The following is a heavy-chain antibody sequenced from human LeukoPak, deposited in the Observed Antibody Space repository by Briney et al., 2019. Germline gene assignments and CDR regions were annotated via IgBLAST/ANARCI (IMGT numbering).Heavy chain of an antibody. CDR2: ISSSSSYI. CDR1: GFTFSSYS. J-gene: IGHJ5*02. V-gene: IGHV3-21*01. CDR3: ARDAGSYNWFDP. Sequence: GGSLRLSCAASGFTFSSYSMNWVRQAPGKGLEWVSSISSSSSYIYYADSVKGRFTISRDISKNTLYLQMNSLRAEDTAIYYCARDAGSYNWFDPWGQGTLVTVSS. D-gene: IGHD3-10*01.